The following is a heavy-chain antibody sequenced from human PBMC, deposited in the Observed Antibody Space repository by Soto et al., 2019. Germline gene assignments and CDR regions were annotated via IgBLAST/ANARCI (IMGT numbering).Heavy chain of an antibody. D-gene: IGHD3-10*01. V-gene: IGHV1-18*04. J-gene: IGHJ4*02. CDR3: ARVPGITMVRGVIIDY. CDR1: CDAFTSYG. Sequence: ASVKVSCTASCDAFTSYGISWVRQSPGQGLEWMGCISAYNGNTSYAQKLQGRVTMTTDTSTSTAYVELRSLRSADTAVYYCARVPGITMVRGVIIDYWGQGTLDTVSS. CDR2: ISAYNGNT.